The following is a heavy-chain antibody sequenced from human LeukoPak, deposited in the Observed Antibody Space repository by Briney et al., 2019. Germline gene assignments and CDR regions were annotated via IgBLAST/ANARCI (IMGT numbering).Heavy chain of an antibody. V-gene: IGHV3-11*04. CDR1: GLTFSDYY. J-gene: IGHJ4*02. D-gene: IGHD3-22*01. Sequence: GGSLRLSCAASGLTFSDYYMTWIRQAPGKGLEWVSSIGGSGTTTYSADSVRGRFTVSRDNAKNSVFLYMNSLRAEDTAVYYCAIQITMIVVVPYFDYWGQGTLVTVSS. CDR2: IGGSGTTT. CDR3: AIQITMIVVVPYFDY.